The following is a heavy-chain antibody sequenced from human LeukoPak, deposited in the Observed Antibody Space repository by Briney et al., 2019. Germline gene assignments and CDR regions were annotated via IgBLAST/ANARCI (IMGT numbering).Heavy chain of an antibody. J-gene: IGHJ4*02. D-gene: IGHD3-22*01. CDR3: AREEGDDSSGYYYFDY. CDR1: GGSLSSSSYY. Sequence: SETLSLTCTVSGGSLSSSSYYWGWIRQPPGKGLEWIGSIYYSGSTYYNPSLKSRVTISVDTSKNQFSLKLSSVTAADTAVYYCAREEGDDSSGYYYFDYWGQGTLVTVSS. CDR2: IYYSGST. V-gene: IGHV4-39*07.